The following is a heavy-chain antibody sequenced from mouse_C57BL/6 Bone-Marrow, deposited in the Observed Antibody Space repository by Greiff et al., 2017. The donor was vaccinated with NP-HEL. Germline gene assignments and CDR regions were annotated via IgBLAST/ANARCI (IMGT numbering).Heavy chain of an antibody. Sequence: ESGPGLVKPSQSLSLTCSVTGYSIASGYYWNWIRQFPGNKLEWMGYISYDGSNNYNPSLKNRISITRDTSKNQFFLKLNSVTTEDTATYYCARDQDGYSSYWGQGTLVTVSA. CDR3: ARDQDGYSSY. CDR1: GYSIASGYY. V-gene: IGHV3-6*01. D-gene: IGHD2-3*01. J-gene: IGHJ3*01. CDR2: ISYDGSN.